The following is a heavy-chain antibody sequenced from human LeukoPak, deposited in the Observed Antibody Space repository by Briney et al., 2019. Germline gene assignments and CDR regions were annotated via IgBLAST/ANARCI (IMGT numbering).Heavy chain of an antibody. Sequence: GGSLRPSCAASGFTFSSYTMNWVRQAPGKRLEWVSSISSSTSTIHYADSVKGRFTIFRDNAKSSLYLQMNSLRAEDTAVYFCARDYYGDYYFDYWGQGTLVTVSS. J-gene: IGHJ4*02. CDR3: ARDYYGDYYFDY. D-gene: IGHD4-17*01. V-gene: IGHV3-48*01. CDR1: GFTFSSYT. CDR2: ISSSTSTI.